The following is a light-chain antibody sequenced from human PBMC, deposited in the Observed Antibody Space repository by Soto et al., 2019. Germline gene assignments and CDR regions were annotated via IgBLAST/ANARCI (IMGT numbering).Light chain of an antibody. CDR1: QTVSSNY. CDR3: QHYCNSLWT. Sequence: ENVLTQSPDTLSLSPGEGATLSCRASQTVSSNYLAWYQHRPGQAPKLIIHGASYTAPGIPDRFSGSGSGADFTLTISRLEPEDFAVYFCQHYCNSLWTFGQGTKVEIK. J-gene: IGKJ1*01. CDR2: GAS. V-gene: IGKV3-20*01.